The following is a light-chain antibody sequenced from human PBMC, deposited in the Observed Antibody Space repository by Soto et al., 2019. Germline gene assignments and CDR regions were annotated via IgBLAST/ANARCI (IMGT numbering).Light chain of an antibody. Sequence: QSVLTQPASVSGSPGQSITISCTGTSSDVGGYNYVSWYQQHPGKAPKFMIYDVSNRPSGVSNRFSGSKSCNTASLTISGPQGGDEANFFSTSKTPSNPRKIFFGPGT. CDR2: DVS. J-gene: IGLJ1*01. V-gene: IGLV2-14*01. CDR3: TSKTPSNPRKIF. CDR1: SSDVGGYNY.